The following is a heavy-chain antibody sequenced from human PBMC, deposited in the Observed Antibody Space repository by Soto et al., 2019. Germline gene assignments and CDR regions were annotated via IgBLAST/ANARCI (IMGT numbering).Heavy chain of an antibody. J-gene: IGHJ4*02. V-gene: IGHV4-31*03. Sequence: PSETLSLTCTVSGGSISSGGYYWSWIRQHPGKGLEWIGYIYYSGSTYYNPSLKSRVTISVDTSKNQLSLKLSSVTAADTAVFYCARTVHLGDLSLGYWGQGILVTVSS. CDR2: IYYSGST. CDR1: GGSISSGGYY. CDR3: ARTVHLGDLSLGY. D-gene: IGHD3-16*01.